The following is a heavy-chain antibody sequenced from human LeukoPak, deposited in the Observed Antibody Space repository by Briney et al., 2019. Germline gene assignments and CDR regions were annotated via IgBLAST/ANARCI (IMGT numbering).Heavy chain of an antibody. Sequence: ASVKVSCKASGYTFTSYGISWVRQAPGQGLEWVGWISAYNGNTNYAQDLQDRVTMTTDTSTSTAYMELRSLRSGDTAVYYCARGSTYGFSMGYWGQGTRVTVSS. CDR2: ISAYNGNT. CDR3: ARGSTYGFSMGY. D-gene: IGHD3-10*01. V-gene: IGHV1-18*01. CDR1: GYTFTSYG. J-gene: IGHJ4*02.